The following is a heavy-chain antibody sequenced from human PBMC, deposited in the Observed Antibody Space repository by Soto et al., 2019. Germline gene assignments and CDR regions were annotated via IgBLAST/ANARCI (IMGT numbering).Heavy chain of an antibody. V-gene: IGHV4-30-2*01. CDR2: IYHSGST. D-gene: IGHD3-22*01. J-gene: IGHJ4*02. Sequence: QLQLQEYGAGLVKPSQTLSLTCAVSGGSISSGGYSWSWIRRPPGKGLEWIGYIYHSGSTYYNPSLKSRVTISVDRSKNQFSLKLSSVTAADTAVYYCARPSMIDGTIDYWGQGTLVTVSS. CDR3: ARPSMIDGTIDY. CDR1: GGSISSGGYS.